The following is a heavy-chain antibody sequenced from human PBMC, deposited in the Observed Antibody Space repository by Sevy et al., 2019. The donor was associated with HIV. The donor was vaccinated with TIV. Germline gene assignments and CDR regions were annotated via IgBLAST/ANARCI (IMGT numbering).Heavy chain of an antibody. V-gene: IGHV3-30-3*01. D-gene: IGHD1-1*01. CDR2: ISYDGSNK. CDR3: ALERLFSNVTEYVQN. Sequence: GGSLRLSCAASGFTFSSFSMHWVRQAPGKGLEWVATISYDGSNKYYANSVKGRFTISRDNSKNSLYLQMNSLRAEDTAVYCCALERLFSNVTEYVQNWGQGTLVTVSS. CDR1: GFTFSSFS. J-gene: IGHJ1*01.